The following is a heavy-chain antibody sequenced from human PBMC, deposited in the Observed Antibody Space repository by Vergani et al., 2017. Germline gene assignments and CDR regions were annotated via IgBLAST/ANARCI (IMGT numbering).Heavy chain of an antibody. J-gene: IGHJ4*02. CDR2: INTNTGNP. V-gene: IGHV7-4-1*02. CDR1: GGTFSSYA. CDR3: ASRVRVSLGGFDY. Sequence: QVQLVQSGAEVKKPGSSVKVSCKASGGTFSSYAISWVRQAPGQGLEWMGWINTNTGNPTYAQGFTGRFVFSLDTSVSTAYLQISSLKAEDTAVYYCASRVRVSLGGFDYWGQGTLVTVSS.